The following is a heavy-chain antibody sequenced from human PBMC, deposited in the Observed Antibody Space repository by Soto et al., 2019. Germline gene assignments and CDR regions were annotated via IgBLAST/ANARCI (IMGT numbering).Heavy chain of an antibody. J-gene: IGHJ5*02. Sequence: GGSLRLSCAASGFTFSSYAMHWVRQAPGKGLEWVAVISYDGSNKYYADSVKGRFTISRDNSKNTLYLQMNSLRAEDTAVYYCARGLGSIFGVVNRRPTNWFDPWGQGTLVTVSS. V-gene: IGHV3-30-3*01. CDR3: ARGLGSIFGVVNRRPTNWFDP. D-gene: IGHD3-3*01. CDR1: GFTFSSYA. CDR2: ISYDGSNK.